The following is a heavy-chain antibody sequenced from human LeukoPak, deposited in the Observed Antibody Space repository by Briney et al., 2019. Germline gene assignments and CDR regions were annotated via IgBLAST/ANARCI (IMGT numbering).Heavy chain of an antibody. D-gene: IGHD5-24*01. CDR3: ARIEFDY. Sequence: GASVKVSCKASGYTFTSYTLHWVRQAPGQRLEWMGWINAGNANTKYSQKFQGRVTITRDTSASTAYMELSSLRPEDTAVYYCARIEFDYWGQGTLVTVSS. J-gene: IGHJ4*02. CDR2: INAGNANT. CDR1: GYTFTSYT. V-gene: IGHV1-3*01.